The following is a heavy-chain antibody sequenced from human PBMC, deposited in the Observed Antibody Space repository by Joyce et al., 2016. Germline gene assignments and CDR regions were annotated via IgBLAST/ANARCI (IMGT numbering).Heavy chain of an antibody. CDR1: GFTFNIYW. V-gene: IGHV3-7*03. J-gene: IGHJ4*02. CDR2: IKKDGSDK. CDR3: ARVNGYAYGREFAY. Sequence: EVQLVESGGGLVQPGGSLRLSCAASGFTFNIYWISWVRQAPGKGLEWVAKIKKDGSDKYFVDSVKGRFSISRDNAKNSLYLQMDSLRAEDTAVYFCARVNGYAYGREFAYWGQGVLVTVSS. D-gene: IGHD2-2*03.